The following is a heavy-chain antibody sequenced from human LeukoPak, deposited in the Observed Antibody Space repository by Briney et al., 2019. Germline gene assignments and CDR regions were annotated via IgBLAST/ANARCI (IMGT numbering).Heavy chain of an antibody. CDR3: ARGGAGSSYQF. CDR2: IKQDGSEK. J-gene: IGHJ4*02. Sequence: GGTLRLFCAASGLPFSIYWMSWVRQAPGKGLEWVANIKQDGSEKYYVDSVKGRLTISRDNAKNSLYLQMNSLRAEDTAVYYCARGGAGSSYQFWGQGTLVTVSS. V-gene: IGHV3-7*01. CDR1: GLPFSIYW. D-gene: IGHD1-26*01.